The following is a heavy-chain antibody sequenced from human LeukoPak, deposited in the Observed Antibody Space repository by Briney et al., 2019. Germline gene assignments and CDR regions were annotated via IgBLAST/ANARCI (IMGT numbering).Heavy chain of an antibody. D-gene: IGHD3-10*01. CDR3: ARRSYSGYFDY. Sequence: GESLKISCKGSGYSFTTSWIGWVRQMPGRGLEWMGIIYPGDSDTRYSPSFQGQVTISADKSISTAYLQWSSLKASDTAMYYCARRSYSGYFDYWGQGTLVTVSS. CDR2: IYPGDSDT. CDR1: GYSFTTSW. J-gene: IGHJ4*02. V-gene: IGHV5-51*01.